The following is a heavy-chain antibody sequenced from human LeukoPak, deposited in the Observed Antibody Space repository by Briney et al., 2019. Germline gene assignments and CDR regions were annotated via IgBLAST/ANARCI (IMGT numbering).Heavy chain of an antibody. CDR1: GGSISPYF. CDR3: ARRQIYFDH. V-gene: IGHV4-4*09. J-gene: IGHJ4*02. CDR2: IYTDGST. Sequence: NTSETLSLTCTVSGGSISPYFWSWIRQPPGKGPEWIGYIYTDGSTKYNSSLKSRVTISLDTSKNQFSLKLSSVTAADTAVYYCARRQIYFDHWGQGTLVTVSS.